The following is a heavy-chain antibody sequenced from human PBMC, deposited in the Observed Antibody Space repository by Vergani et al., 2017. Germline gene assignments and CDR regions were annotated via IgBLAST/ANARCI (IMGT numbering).Heavy chain of an antibody. V-gene: IGHV3-21*01. Sequence: EVQLVESGGGLVQPGGSLRLSCAASGFTVSSNYMSWVRQAPGKGLEWVSSISSSSSYIYYADSVKGRFTISRDNAKNSLYLQMNSLRAEDTAVYYCARGEPFGGLSFDYWGQGTLVTVSS. J-gene: IGHJ4*02. D-gene: IGHD3-10*01. CDR1: GFTVSSNY. CDR2: ISSSSSYI. CDR3: ARGEPFGGLSFDY.